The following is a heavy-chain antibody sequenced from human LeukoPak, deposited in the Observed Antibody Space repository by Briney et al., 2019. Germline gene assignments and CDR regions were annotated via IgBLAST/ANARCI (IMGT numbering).Heavy chain of an antibody. Sequence: GGSLRLSCAASGFTFSTYSINWVRQAPGKGLEWVSSISSSSSYIYYADSVKGRFTISRDNSKNTLYLQMNSLRPEDTAVYYCAKAGGIAAAGSHYYYYMDVWGKGTTVTISS. D-gene: IGHD6-13*01. J-gene: IGHJ6*03. V-gene: IGHV3-21*01. CDR3: AKAGGIAAAGSHYYYYMDV. CDR2: ISSSSSYI. CDR1: GFTFSTYS.